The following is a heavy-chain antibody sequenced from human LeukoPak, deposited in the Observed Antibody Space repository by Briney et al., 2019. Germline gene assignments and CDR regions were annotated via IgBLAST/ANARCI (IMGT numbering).Heavy chain of an antibody. CDR2: IDPSDSYT. Sequence: GESLQISCKGSGYSFTSYWIGWVRQMPGKGLEWMGRIDPSDSYTNYSPSFQGHVTISADKSISTAYLQWSSLKASDTAMYYCARHWSGWRNWFDPWGQGTLVTVSS. CDR3: ARHWSGWRNWFDP. CDR1: GYSFTSYW. J-gene: IGHJ5*02. V-gene: IGHV5-10-1*01. D-gene: IGHD3-3*01.